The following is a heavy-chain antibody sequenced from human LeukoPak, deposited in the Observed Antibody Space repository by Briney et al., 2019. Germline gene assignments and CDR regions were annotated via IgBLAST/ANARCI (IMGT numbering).Heavy chain of an antibody. CDR3: ARQIDYYGSGSLPDY. CDR1: GFTFTSYS. D-gene: IGHD3-10*01. V-gene: IGHV3-21*01. J-gene: IGHJ4*02. CDR2: SSSSSSYI. Sequence: GGSLRLSCAASGFTFTSYSMNWVRQAPGKGLEWVSSSSSSSSYIYYADSVKGRFTISRDNAKNSLYLQMNSLRAEDTAVYYCARQIDYYGSGSLPDYWGQGTLVTVSS.